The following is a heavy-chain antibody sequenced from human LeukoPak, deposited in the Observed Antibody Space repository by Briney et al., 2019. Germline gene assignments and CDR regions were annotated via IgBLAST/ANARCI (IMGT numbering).Heavy chain of an antibody. V-gene: IGHV4-39*01. CDR3: ARTRSSGWPFAEYFQH. CDR1: GGSISSSSYY. CDR2: IYYSGST. D-gene: IGHD6-19*01. J-gene: IGHJ1*01. Sequence: SETLSLTCTVSGGSISSSSYYWGWIRQPPGKGLEWIGSIYYSGSTYYNPSLKSRVTISVDTSKNQFSLKLSSVTAADTAVYYCARTRSSGWPFAEYFQHWGQGTLVTVSS.